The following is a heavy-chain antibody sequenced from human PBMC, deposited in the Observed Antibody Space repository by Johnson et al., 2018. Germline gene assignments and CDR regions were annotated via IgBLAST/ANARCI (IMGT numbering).Heavy chain of an antibody. CDR1: GFTFSSYA. CDR2: ISGSGGST. CDR3: AKGSGSAHYYMDV. V-gene: IGHV3-23*04. J-gene: IGHJ6*03. Sequence: VQLVETGGGLVQXGGSXRVXCAASGFTFSSYAMSWVRQAPGRGLEWVSDISGSGGSTFYAASVKGRFTISRDNSKNTVYVQINSLRAEDTAVYYRAKGSGSAHYYMDVWGKGTTVTVSS.